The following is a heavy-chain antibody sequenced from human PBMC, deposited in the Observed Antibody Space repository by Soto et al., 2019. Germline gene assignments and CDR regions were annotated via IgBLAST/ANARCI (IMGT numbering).Heavy chain of an antibody. J-gene: IGHJ4*02. V-gene: IGHV3-7*03. Sequence: EVQLVESGGGFVQPGGSLRLSCAASGFTFTNYWMNWVRQAPGKGLEWVGNINDDGTKPHYVDSVRGRFTFSRDNAKNFLYLQIHSLTADDTAVYYCVRGTRRPGLDNWGQGTLVTVSS. D-gene: IGHD1-7*01. CDR2: INDDGTKP. CDR3: VRGTRRPGLDN. CDR1: GFTFTNYW.